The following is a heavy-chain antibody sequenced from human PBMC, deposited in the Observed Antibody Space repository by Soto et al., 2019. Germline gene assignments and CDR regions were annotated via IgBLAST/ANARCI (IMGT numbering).Heavy chain of an antibody. CDR3: ARESVGYYFDY. CDR2: IWYDGSNK. V-gene: IGHV3-33*01. J-gene: IGHJ4*02. D-gene: IGHD1-26*01. CDR1: GFTFSSYG. Sequence: GGSLRLSCAASGFTFSSYGMHWVRQAPGKGLEWVAVIWYDGSNKYYADSVKGRFTISRDNSKNTLYLQMNSLRAEDTAVYYCARESVGYYFDYWGQGTLVTVSS.